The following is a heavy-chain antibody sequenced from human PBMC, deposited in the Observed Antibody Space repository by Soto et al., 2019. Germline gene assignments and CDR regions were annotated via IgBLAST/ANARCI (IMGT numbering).Heavy chain of an antibody. CDR3: ARPIAVAGTSLLDY. D-gene: IGHD6-19*01. CDR1: GGSISSSSYY. Sequence: SETLSLTCTVSGGSISSSSYYWGWIRQPPGKGLEWIGSIYYSGSTYYNPSLKSRVTISVDTSKNQFSLKLSSVTAADTAVYYCARPIAVAGTSLLDYWGQGTLVTVSS. CDR2: IYYSGST. V-gene: IGHV4-39*01. J-gene: IGHJ4*02.